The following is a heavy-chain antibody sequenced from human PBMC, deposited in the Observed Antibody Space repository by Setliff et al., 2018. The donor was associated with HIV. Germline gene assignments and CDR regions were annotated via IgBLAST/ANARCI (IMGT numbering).Heavy chain of an antibody. Sequence: PGGSLRLSCAASGFTFSSAWMGWVRQVPGKGLEWVALISWDGSSAYYADSVKGRFTISRDNSKNSLFLQMHSLKTEDTALYYCAKAGSNYFDYWGQGTLVTVSS. CDR3: AKAGSNYFDY. D-gene: IGHD3-10*01. J-gene: IGHJ4*02. V-gene: IGHV3-43*01. CDR1: GFTFSSAW. CDR2: ISWDGSSA.